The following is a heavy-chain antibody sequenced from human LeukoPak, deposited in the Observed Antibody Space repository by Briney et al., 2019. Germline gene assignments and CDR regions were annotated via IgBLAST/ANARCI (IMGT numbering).Heavy chain of an antibody. J-gene: IGHJ4*02. CDR2: IIPIFGTA. D-gene: IGHD3-22*01. CDR3: ASTSRGTHYYDSSGYYGY. CDR1: GGTFSSYA. V-gene: IGHV1-69*05. Sequence: SVKVSCKASGGTFSSYAINWVRQAPGQGLEWMGRIIPIFGTANYAQKFQGRVTITTDESTSTAYMELSSPRSEDTAVYYCASTSRGTHYYDSSGYYGYWGQGTLVTVSS.